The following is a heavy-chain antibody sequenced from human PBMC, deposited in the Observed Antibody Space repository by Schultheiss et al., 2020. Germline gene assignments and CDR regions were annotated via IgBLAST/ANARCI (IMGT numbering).Heavy chain of an antibody. V-gene: IGHV4-39*01. D-gene: IGHD3-22*01. CDR3: ARQTYYYDSSGYPSFDY. CDR1: GGSISSGTHY. CDR2: VDYSGGT. J-gene: IGHJ4*02. Sequence: SETLSLTCTVSGGSISSGTHYWSWIRQHPGKGLEWIGYVDYSGGTYYNPSLKSRVTISVDTSKNQFSLKLSSVTAADTAVYYCARQTYYYDSSGYPSFDYWGQGTLVTVSS.